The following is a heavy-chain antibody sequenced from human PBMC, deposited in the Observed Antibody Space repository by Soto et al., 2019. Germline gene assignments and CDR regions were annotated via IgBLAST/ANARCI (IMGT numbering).Heavy chain of an antibody. Sequence: GASVKVSCKVSGYTLTELSIHWVRQAPGKGLEWMGGFDPEDGEAIYAQKFQGRVTMTEDTSTDTAYMDLSSLRSEDTAVYYCAKDKVEQWLPTKRGGSWFDPWGQGTLVTVSS. D-gene: IGHD6-19*01. V-gene: IGHV1-24*01. J-gene: IGHJ5*02. CDR1: GYTLTELS. CDR2: FDPEDGEA. CDR3: AKDKVEQWLPTKRGGSWFDP.